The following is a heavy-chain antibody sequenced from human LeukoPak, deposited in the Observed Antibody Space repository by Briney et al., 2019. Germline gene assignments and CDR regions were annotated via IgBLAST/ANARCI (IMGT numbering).Heavy chain of an antibody. CDR1: GFTFSSYW. J-gene: IGHJ5*02. CDR3: ARDSSGWSPLNWFDP. CDR2: IKQDGSEK. V-gene: IGHV3-7*01. Sequence: GGSLRLSCAASGFTFSSYWMSWVRQAPGKGLEWVANIKQDGSEKYYVDSVKGRFTISRDNAKNSLYLQMNSLRAEDTAVYYCARDSSGWSPLNWFDPWGQGTLVTVSS. D-gene: IGHD6-19*01.